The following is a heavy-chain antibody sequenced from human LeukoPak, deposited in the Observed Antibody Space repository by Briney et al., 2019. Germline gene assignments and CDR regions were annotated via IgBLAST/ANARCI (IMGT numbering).Heavy chain of an antibody. J-gene: IGHJ6*03. V-gene: IGHV4-4*07. CDR2: IYTSGST. D-gene: IGHD6-6*01. CDR1: GGSISSYY. CDR3: ASIAARIRDYYYYYMDV. Sequence: SETLSLTCTVSGGSISSYYWSWIRQPAGKGLEWIGRIYTSGSTNYNPSLKSRVTISVDTSKNQFSLKLSSVTAADTAVYYCASIAARIRDYYYYYMDVWGKGTTVTVSS.